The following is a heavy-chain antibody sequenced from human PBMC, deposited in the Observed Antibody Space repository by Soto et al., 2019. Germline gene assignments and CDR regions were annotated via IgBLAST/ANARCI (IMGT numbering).Heavy chain of an antibody. CDR2: IVGAASVKGR. V-gene: IGHV3-23*01. J-gene: IGHJ4*02. CDR3: AKARLELRPSSFDY. Sequence: EVQLLESGGGLVQPGGSLRLSCAASGFTFTNYAMSWVRQAPGKGLEWVAGIVGAASVKGRFYADSVKGRFTISRDNSKNTLSLQMNSLRAEDTAVYYCAKARLELRPSSFDYWGQGTLVTVSS. D-gene: IGHD1-7*01. CDR1: GFTFTNYA.